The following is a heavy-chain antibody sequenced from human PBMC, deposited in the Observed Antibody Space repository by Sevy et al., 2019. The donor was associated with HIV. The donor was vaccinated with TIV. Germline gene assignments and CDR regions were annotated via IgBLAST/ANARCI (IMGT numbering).Heavy chain of an antibody. Sequence: GGSLRLSCVASGFIFSDYYMSWIRQAPGKGLEWLSYISTRSTYTNYADSVKGRFTISRDNATNSLYLQMNSLRVEDTAVYYCARVRYDSALYYFDYWGQGTLVTVSS. CDR2: ISTRSTYT. CDR3: ARVRYDSALYYFDY. V-gene: IGHV3-11*06. CDR1: GFIFSDYY. J-gene: IGHJ4*02. D-gene: IGHD6-19*01.